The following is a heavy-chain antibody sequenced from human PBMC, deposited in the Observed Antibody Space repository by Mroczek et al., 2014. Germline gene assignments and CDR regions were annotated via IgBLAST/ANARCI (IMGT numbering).Heavy chain of an antibody. Sequence: QVQLVQSGGGVVQPGRSLRLSCAASGFTFSSYAMHWVRQAPGKGLEWVAVISYDGSNKYYADSVKGRFTISRDNSKNTLYLQMNSLRAEDTAVYYCARAPGIAARHFDYWGQGTLVTVSS. CDR3: ARAPGIAARHFDY. J-gene: IGHJ4*02. D-gene: IGHD6-6*01. CDR1: GFTFSSYA. V-gene: IGHV3-30-3*01. CDR2: ISYDGSNK.